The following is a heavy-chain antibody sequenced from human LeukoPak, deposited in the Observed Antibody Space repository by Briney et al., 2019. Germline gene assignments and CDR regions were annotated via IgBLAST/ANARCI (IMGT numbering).Heavy chain of an antibody. Sequence: SETLSLTCTVSGGSISSYYWSWIRQPPGKGLEWIGYSYYSGSTNYNPSLKSRVTISVDTSKSQFSLKLSSVTAADTAVYYCARQYSGSYYSFDYWGQGTLVTVSS. CDR1: GGSISSYY. CDR2: SYYSGST. V-gene: IGHV4-59*01. D-gene: IGHD1-26*01. J-gene: IGHJ4*02. CDR3: ARQYSGSYYSFDY.